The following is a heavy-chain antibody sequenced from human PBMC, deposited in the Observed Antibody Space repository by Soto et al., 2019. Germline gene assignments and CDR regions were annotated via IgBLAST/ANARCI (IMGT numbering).Heavy chain of an antibody. D-gene: IGHD6-13*01. CDR1: GGTFSRHA. J-gene: IGHJ5*02. V-gene: IGHV1-69*01. Sequence: QVQLVQSGSEVKMPGSSVKVSCKTSGGTFSRHAINWVRQAPGQGLEWMGGIIPMFGTTNYAQKFKGRVTIRADESTSTAYMKLSSLRSEDAAVYYCARAASHGSSWYFWFAPWGQGTLVTVSS. CDR2: IIPMFGTT. CDR3: ARAASHGSSWYFWFAP.